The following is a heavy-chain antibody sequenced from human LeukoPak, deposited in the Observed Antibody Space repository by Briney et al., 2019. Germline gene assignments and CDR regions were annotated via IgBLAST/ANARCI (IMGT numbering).Heavy chain of an antibody. J-gene: IGHJ6*02. Sequence: GRSLRLSCAASGFTFSSYGMHWVRQAPGKGLEWVAVIWYDGSNKYYADSVKGRFTISRDNSKNTLHLQMNSLRAEDTAVYYCARDGTAMEPGYYYYYGMDVWGQGTTVTVSS. CDR3: ARDGTAMEPGYYYYYGMDV. V-gene: IGHV3-33*01. CDR2: IWYDGSNK. D-gene: IGHD5-18*01. CDR1: GFTFSSYG.